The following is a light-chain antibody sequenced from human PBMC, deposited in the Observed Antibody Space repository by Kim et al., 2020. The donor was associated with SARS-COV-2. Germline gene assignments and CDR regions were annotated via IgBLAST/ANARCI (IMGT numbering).Light chain of an antibody. CDR3: QQYNNFPRT. CDR2: GAS. V-gene: IGKV3-15*01. CDR1: QSVSSN. Sequence: EIVMTQSPATLSVSLGERATLSCRASQSVSSNLAWYQQKPGQAPRLLIYGASTRATAIPARFSGSGSGTDFTLTISSLQSEDFAVYYCQQYNNFPRTFGQGTKVDIK. J-gene: IGKJ1*01.